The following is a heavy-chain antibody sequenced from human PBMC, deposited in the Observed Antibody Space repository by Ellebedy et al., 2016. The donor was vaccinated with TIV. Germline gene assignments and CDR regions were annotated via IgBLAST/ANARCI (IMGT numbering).Heavy chain of an antibody. Sequence: SETLSLTCTVSGGSISSYYWSWIRQPPGKGLEWIGYIYYSGSTNYNPSLKSRVTISVDTSKNQFSLKLSSVTAADTAVYYCARAMTTGTGMDVWGQGTTVTVSS. V-gene: IGHV4-59*01. CDR1: GGSISSYY. CDR2: IYYSGST. J-gene: IGHJ6*02. CDR3: ARAMTTGTGMDV. D-gene: IGHD4-17*01.